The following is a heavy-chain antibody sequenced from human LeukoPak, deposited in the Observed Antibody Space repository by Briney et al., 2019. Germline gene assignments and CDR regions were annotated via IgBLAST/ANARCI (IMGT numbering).Heavy chain of an antibody. V-gene: IGHV3-23*01. D-gene: IGHD2-2*01. Sequence: PGGSLRLSCAASGFTFRSYAMSWVRQAPGKGLEWVSAISGSCGSTYYADSVKGRFTISRDNSKNTLYLQMNSLRAEDTAVYYCAKVPYCSSTSCYSYYYYYYMDVWGKGTTVTVSS. CDR1: GFTFRSYA. CDR2: ISGSCGST. J-gene: IGHJ6*03. CDR3: AKVPYCSSTSCYSYYYYYYMDV.